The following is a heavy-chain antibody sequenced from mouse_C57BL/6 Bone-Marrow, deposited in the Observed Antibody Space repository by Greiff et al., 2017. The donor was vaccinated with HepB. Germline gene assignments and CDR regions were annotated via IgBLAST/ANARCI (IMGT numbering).Heavy chain of an antibody. CDR1: GFTFSDYG. CDR3: ARRRDNYYGRGDYALDY. V-gene: IGHV5-17*01. CDR2: ISSGSSTI. J-gene: IGHJ4*01. D-gene: IGHD1-1*01. Sequence: EVMLVESGGGLVKPGGSLKLSCAASGFTFSDYGMHWVRQAPEKGLEWVAYISSGSSTIYYADTVKGRFTISRDNAKNTLFLQMTSLRSEDTAMYYCARRRDNYYGRGDYALDYWGQGTSVTVSS.